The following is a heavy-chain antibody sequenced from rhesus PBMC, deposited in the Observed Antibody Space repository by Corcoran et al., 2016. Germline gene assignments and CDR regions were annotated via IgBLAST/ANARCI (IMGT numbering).Heavy chain of an antibody. CDR2: IYGSRGST. V-gene: IGHV4-76*01. D-gene: IGHD6-13*01. CDR3: ARTIAAGFFDY. CDR1: GGSISSGYD. Sequence: QVQLQESGPGVVKPSETLSLTCAVSGGSISSGYDWSWIRQPPGKGLEWIGYIYGSRGSTTYNPSLKHRVTISKDASKNQFSLKLSSVTAADTAVYYWARTIAAGFFDYWGQGVLVTVSS. J-gene: IGHJ4*01.